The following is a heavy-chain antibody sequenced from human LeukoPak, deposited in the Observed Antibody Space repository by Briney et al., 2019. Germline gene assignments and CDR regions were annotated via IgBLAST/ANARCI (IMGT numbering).Heavy chain of an antibody. CDR3: ARMLGSSSGWYYFDY. CDR2: INPNSGGT. CDR1: GYTFTGYY. Sequence: ASVKVSCKASGYTFTGYYMHWVRQAPGQGLEWMGWINPNSGGTNYAQKFQGRVTMTRDTSISTAYMELSRLRSDDTAVYYCARMLGSSSGWYYFDYWGQGTLVTVSS. V-gene: IGHV1-2*02. J-gene: IGHJ4*02. D-gene: IGHD6-19*01.